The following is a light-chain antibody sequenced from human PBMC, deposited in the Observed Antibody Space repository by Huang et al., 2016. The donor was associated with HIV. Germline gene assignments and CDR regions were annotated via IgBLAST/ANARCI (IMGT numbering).Light chain of an antibody. CDR3: QQYNNFYT. J-gene: IGKJ3*01. V-gene: IGKV3-15*01. CDR1: PSVSGS. CDR2: GAS. Sequence: EIVLTQSPATLSVSPGERATLSCRASPSVSGSLAWYQQKPGQAPRRLIYGASTRATGVPARFSGSGSGTEFTLTISSLQSEDFAVYYCQQYNNFYTFGPGTRVDIK.